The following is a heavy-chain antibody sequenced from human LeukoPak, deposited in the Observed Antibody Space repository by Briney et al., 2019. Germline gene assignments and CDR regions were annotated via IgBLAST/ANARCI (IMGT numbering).Heavy chain of an antibody. CDR1: GYTFTSYA. J-gene: IGHJ4*02. D-gene: IGHD6-19*01. CDR3: ARYDQYSSGCLDY. Sequence: ASVKVSCTASGYTFTSYAMHWVRQAPGQRLEWMGWINAGNGNTKYSQKFQGRVTITRDTSASTAYMELSSLRSEDTAVYYCARYDQYSSGCLDYWGQGTLVTVSS. CDR2: INAGNGNT. V-gene: IGHV1-3*01.